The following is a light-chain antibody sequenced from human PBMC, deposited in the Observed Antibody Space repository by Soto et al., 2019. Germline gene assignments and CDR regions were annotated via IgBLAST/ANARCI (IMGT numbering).Light chain of an antibody. CDR1: SSNIGSNT. CDR3: STWDDSLNGVV. J-gene: IGLJ2*01. V-gene: IGLV1-44*01. CDR2: TNN. Sequence: QPVLTQLPSASGTPGQTVTVSCSGSSSNIGSNTVNWYQQLPGTAPKLLIYTNNQRPSGVPDRFSGSKSGTSASLAISGLHFEDEADYYCSTWDDSLNGVVFGGGTKVTVL.